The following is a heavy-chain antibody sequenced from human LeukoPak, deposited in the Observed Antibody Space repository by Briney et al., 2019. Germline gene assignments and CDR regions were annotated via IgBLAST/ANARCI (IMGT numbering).Heavy chain of an antibody. J-gene: IGHJ6*02. CDR3: ASSYAYYYGMDV. V-gene: IGHV1-18*01. D-gene: IGHD2-8*01. Sequence: ASVKVSCKASGYTFTNYGISWVRQAPGQGLEWMGWISTNKGNTNFAQKLQGRVTMTTDTSTSTAYMELGSLRSDDTAVYYCASSYAYYYGMDVWGQGTTVTVSS. CDR1: GYTFTNYG. CDR2: ISTNKGNT.